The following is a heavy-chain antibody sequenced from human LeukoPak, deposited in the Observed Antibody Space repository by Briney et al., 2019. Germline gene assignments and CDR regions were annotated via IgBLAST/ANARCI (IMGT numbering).Heavy chain of an antibody. Sequence: ASVKVSCKASGYTFSSYGISWVRQAPGQGLEWMGWISVYNGNTNYAQKLQGRVTMTTDTSTSTAYMELRSLRSDDTGVYYCATHSSSWYVGVFVWRMDVWGQGTTVTVSS. CDR3: ATHSSSWYVGVFVWRMDV. CDR1: GYTFSSYG. CDR2: ISVYNGNT. J-gene: IGHJ6*02. D-gene: IGHD6-13*01. V-gene: IGHV1-18*01.